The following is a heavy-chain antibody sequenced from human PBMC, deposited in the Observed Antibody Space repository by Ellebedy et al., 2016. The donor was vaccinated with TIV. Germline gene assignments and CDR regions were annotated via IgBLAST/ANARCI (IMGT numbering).Heavy chain of an antibody. V-gene: IGHV3-53*01. CDR1: GFTVSYTY. CDR3: AKRITGTYGDDALDI. D-gene: IGHD1-20*01. CDR2: IHTGGDT. J-gene: IGHJ3*02. Sequence: GESLKISCAASGFTVSYTYMSWVRQAPGKGLEWVSVIHTGGDTYYADSVKGRFTISRDSSKNTLSLQMKSLRAEDTAVYYCAKRITGTYGDDALDIWGQGTMVTVSS.